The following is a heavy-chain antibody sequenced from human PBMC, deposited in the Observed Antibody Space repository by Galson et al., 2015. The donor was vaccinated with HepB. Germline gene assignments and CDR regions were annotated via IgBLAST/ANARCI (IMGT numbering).Heavy chain of an antibody. CDR3: ARVSDFWSGYYSDFDY. J-gene: IGHJ4*02. D-gene: IGHD3-3*01. CDR1: GFTFSSYW. V-gene: IGHV3-7*03. CDR2: IKQDGSEK. Sequence: SLRLSCAASGFTFSSYWMSWVRQAPGKGLEWVANIKQDGSEKYYVDSVKGRFTISRDNAKNSLYLQMNSLRAEDTAVHYCARVSDFWSGYYSDFDYWGQGTLVTVSS.